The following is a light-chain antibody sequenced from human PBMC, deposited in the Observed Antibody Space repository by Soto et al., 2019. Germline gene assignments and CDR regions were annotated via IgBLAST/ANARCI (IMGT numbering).Light chain of an antibody. CDR3: QKYNSAPHT. J-gene: IGKJ2*01. V-gene: IGKV1-9*01. CDR1: QGISSY. Sequence: DIQLTQSPSFLSASVGDRVTITCRASQGISSYLAWYQQKPGKAPKLLISTASTLQSGVPSRFSGSGSGTEFTLTISSLQPEDFATYYCQKYNSAPHTFGQGTKLEIK. CDR2: TAS.